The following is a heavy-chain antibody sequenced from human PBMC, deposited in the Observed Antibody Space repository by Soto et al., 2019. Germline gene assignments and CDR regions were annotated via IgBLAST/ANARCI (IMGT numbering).Heavy chain of an antibody. CDR1: GGTFNRYT. V-gene: IGHV1-69*01. CDR3: ALWGFRDGNNTKYNCSGMDF. Sequence: VQLVQSGAEVKKPGSSVKLSCKASGGTFNRYTISWVRQAPGQGLEWMGGIIPIFGTANYAQKFQGRVAIIADESTSAAYMELRSLRSEDTAVYYCALWGFRDGNNTKYNCSGMDFWGQGTTVTVPS. D-gene: IGHD7-27*01. J-gene: IGHJ6*02. CDR2: IIPIFGTA.